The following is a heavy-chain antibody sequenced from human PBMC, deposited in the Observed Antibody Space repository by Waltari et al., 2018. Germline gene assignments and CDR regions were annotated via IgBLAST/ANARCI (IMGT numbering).Heavy chain of an antibody. CDR2: IYYSGST. CDR3: ARQGYYDSSGFYYFDY. CDR1: GGSISSSSYY. D-gene: IGHD3-22*01. J-gene: IGHJ4*02. Sequence: QLQLQESGPGLVKPSETLSLTCTVSGGSISSSSYYWGWIRQPPGKGLEWIGSIYYSGSTYYNPSLKSRVTISVDTSKNQFSLKLSSVTAADTAVYYCARQGYYDSSGFYYFDYWGQGTLVTVSS. V-gene: IGHV4-39*01.